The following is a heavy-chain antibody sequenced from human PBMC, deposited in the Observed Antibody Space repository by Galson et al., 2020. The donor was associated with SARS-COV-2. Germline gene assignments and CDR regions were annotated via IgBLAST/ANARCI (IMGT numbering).Heavy chain of an antibody. CDR1: GASISSSY. Sequence: ASETLSLTCPVPGASISSSYWSWIRQPPGRELESIGYIHYSGTTNYNPSLKSRVTISVDTSKNQFSLNLSSVTAADTALYYCARLTGPSWRDAFDIWGQGTMVTVSS. CDR3: ARLTGPSWRDAFDI. J-gene: IGHJ3*02. D-gene: IGHD2-2*01. V-gene: IGHV4-59*01. CDR2: IHYSGTT.